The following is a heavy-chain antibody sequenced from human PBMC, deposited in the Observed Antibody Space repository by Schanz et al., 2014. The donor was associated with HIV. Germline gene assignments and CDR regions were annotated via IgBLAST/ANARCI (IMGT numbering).Heavy chain of an antibody. CDR2: ISGNSYYK. V-gene: IGHV3-21*01. J-gene: IGHJ5*02. CDR3: ARDWGWQLDPDPFDP. Sequence: EVQLLESGGGLVQPGGSLRLSCAASTFTFNNYDMSWIRQAPGKGLQWVSSISGNSYYKDYADAVKGRFTISRDNARNSLYLQLNSLTDEDTAVYYCARDWGWQLDPDPFDPWGQGTLVTVSS. CDR1: TFTFNNYD. D-gene: IGHD6-6*01.